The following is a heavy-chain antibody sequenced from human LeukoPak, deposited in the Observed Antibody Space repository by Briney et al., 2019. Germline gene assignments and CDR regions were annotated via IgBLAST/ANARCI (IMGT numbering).Heavy chain of an antibody. D-gene: IGHD4-17*01. CDR3: ARDRSYDDYGAFDY. J-gene: IGHJ4*02. CDR2: INSDGSST. V-gene: IGHV3-74*01. CDR1: GFTFSSYW. Sequence: QSEGSLRLSCAASGFTFSSYWMHWVRQAPGKGLVWVSRINSDGSSTSYADSVKGRFTISRDNAKNTLYLQMNSLRAEDTAVYYCARDRSYDDYGAFDYWGQGTLVTVSS.